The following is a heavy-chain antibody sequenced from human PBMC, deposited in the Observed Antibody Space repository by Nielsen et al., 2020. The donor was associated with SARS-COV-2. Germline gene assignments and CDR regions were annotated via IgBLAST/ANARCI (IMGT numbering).Heavy chain of an antibody. CDR1: GYTFTSYY. Sequence: ASVKVSCKASGYTFTSYYMHWVRQAPGQGLEWMGIINPSGGSTSYAQKFQGRVTMTTDTSTSTVYMELSSLRSEDTAVYYCAREEGPPIAAAGTADLDYGMDVWGQGTTVTVSS. V-gene: IGHV1-46*01. J-gene: IGHJ6*02. CDR2: INPSGGST. D-gene: IGHD6-13*01. CDR3: AREEGPPIAAAGTADLDYGMDV.